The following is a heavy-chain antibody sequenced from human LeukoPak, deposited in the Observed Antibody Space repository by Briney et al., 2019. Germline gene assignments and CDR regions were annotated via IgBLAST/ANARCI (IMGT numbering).Heavy chain of an antibody. CDR3: ARGAAGSYYFAY. CDR1: GGSISRYY. CDR2: KDYSGST. J-gene: IGHJ4*02. D-gene: IGHD6-13*01. Sequence: SETLSLTCTVSGGSISRYYWSWIRQPPGKGLEWIGYKDYSGSTNYNRSLKSRVTISVDTSKNQFSLKLSSVTAADTAVYYCARGAAGSYYFAYWGQGTLVTVSS. V-gene: IGHV4-59*01.